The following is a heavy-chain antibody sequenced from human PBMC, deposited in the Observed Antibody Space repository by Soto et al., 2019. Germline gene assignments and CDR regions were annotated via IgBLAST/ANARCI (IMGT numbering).Heavy chain of an antibody. CDR1: GATVSRGDYF. J-gene: IGHJ4*02. V-gene: IGHV4-61*08. CDR3: IERSDWSRAFDY. CDR2: MYYSGST. Sequence: SETLSLTCTVSGATVSRGDYFWTWIRQHPGKGLEWIGYMYYSGSTNYNPSLKSRVTMSVDTSKKRFSLKLTSVTAADTAIYYCIERSDWSRAFDYWGQGALVTVSS. D-gene: IGHD6-19*01.